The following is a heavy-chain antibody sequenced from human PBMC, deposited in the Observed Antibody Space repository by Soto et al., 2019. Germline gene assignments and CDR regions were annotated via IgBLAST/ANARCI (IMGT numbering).Heavy chain of an antibody. J-gene: IGHJ6*03. Sequence: GGSLRLSCAASGFTFSSYAMSWVRQAPGKGLEWVSAISGSGGSTYYADSVKGRFTISRDNSKNTLYLQMNSLRAEDTAVYYCAKTGSEYQLLMGYYYYYMDVWGKGTTVTVSS. CDR2: ISGSGGST. D-gene: IGHD2-2*01. CDR3: AKTGSEYQLLMGYYYYYMDV. V-gene: IGHV3-23*01. CDR1: GFTFSSYA.